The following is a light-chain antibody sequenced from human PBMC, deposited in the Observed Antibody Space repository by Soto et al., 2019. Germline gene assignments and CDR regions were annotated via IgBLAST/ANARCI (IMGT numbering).Light chain of an antibody. Sequence: DIQMTQSPSTLSASVGDRVTITCRASQSIDSWLAWYQQKPGKAPNLLIYKASSLESGVPSRFSGSGSGTEFTLTISSLQPYDFATYYCHQYNSYSSGTFGQGTKVDIK. V-gene: IGKV1-5*03. CDR3: HQYNSYSSGT. CDR2: KAS. J-gene: IGKJ1*01. CDR1: QSIDSW.